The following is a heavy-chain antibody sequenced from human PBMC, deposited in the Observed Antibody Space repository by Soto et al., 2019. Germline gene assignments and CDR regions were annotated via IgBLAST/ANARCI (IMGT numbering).Heavy chain of an antibody. CDR2: SYRSGST. Sequence: QLQLQESGSGLVKPSETLSLTCSVSGGSISSGGYSWSWIRQPPGKGLEWIGYSYRSGSTHYNPSLKSRVTISVDRSKNQFSLKLTSVTAADTAVYYCARNRVGIGWYADYWGRGTRVTVSS. D-gene: IGHD6-19*01. CDR1: GGSISSGGYS. J-gene: IGHJ4*02. CDR3: ARNRVGIGWYADY. V-gene: IGHV4-30-2*01.